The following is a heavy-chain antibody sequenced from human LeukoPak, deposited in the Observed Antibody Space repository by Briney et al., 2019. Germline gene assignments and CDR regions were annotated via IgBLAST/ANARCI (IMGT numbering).Heavy chain of an antibody. J-gene: IGHJ4*02. CDR1: RFAFNNYS. CDR2: ISSSGTYV. V-gene: IGHV3-21*04. CDR3: AREGHYDSSGYPAGEVDY. D-gene: IGHD3-22*01. Sequence: PGGSLRLSCAASRFAFNNYSMNWVRQAPGKGLEWVSSISSSGTYVYYADSVKGRFTISRDNAKNSLYLQMNSLRAEDTALYYCAREGHYDSSGYPAGEVDYWGQGTLVTVSS.